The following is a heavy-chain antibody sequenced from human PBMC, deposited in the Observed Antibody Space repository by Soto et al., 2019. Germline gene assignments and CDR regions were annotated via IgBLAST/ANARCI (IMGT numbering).Heavy chain of an antibody. CDR3: AKEDDSSGSDY. CDR1: GFTFSSYG. Sequence: GGSLRLSCAASGFTFSSYGMHWVRQAPGKGLEWVAVISYDGSNKYYADSVKGRFTISSDNSKNTLYLQMNSLRAEDTAVYYCAKEDDSSGSDYWGQGTLVTVSS. J-gene: IGHJ4*02. V-gene: IGHV3-30*18. D-gene: IGHD3-22*01. CDR2: ISYDGSNK.